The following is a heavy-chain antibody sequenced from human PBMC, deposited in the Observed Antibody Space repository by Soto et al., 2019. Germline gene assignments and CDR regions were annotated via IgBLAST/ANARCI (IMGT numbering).Heavy chain of an antibody. CDR3: ARAPEYIAARPHYYYGMDV. V-gene: IGHV1-46*01. CDR1: GYTFTSNY. J-gene: IGHJ6*02. CDR2: INPSGGST. D-gene: IGHD6-6*01. Sequence: ASVKVSCKASGYTFTSNYMHWVRQAPGQGLEWMGIINPSGGSTSYAQKFQGRVTMTRDTSTSTVYMELSSLRSEDTAVYYCARAPEYIAARPHYYYGMDVWGQGTTVTVSS.